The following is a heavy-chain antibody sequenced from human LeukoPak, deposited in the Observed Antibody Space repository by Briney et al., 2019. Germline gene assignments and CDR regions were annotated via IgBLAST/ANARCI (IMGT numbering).Heavy chain of an antibody. CDR1: GGSISSGSYY. J-gene: IGHJ4*02. CDR2: IYTSGST. CDR3: ARDSSEGADY. V-gene: IGHV4-61*02. D-gene: IGHD1-26*01. Sequence: SETLSLTCTVSGGSISSGSYYWSWIRQPAGKGLEWIGRIYTSGSTNYNPSLKSRVTISADTSKNQFSLKLSSVTAADTAVYYCARDSSEGADYWGQGTLVTVSS.